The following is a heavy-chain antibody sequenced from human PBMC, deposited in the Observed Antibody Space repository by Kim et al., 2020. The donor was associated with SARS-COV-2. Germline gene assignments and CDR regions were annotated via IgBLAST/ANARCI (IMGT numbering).Heavy chain of an antibody. CDR1: GFTFSSYS. J-gene: IGHJ6*02. D-gene: IGHD3-10*01. Sequence: GGLRLSCAASGFTFSSYSMNWVRQAPGKGLEWVSYISSSSSTIYYADSVKGRFTISRDNAKNSLYLQMNSLRDEDTAVNYCASVVDTMVRGVIPLDYYYYGMDVWGQGTTVTVSS. V-gene: IGHV3-48*02. CDR2: ISSSSSTI. CDR3: ASVVDTMVRGVIPLDYYYYGMDV.